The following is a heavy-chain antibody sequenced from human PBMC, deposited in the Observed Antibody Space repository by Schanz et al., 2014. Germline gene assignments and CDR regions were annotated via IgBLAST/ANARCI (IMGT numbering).Heavy chain of an antibody. Sequence: EVHLVESGGGLVQPGGSLRLSCAASGITFSSHSFNWVRQAPGKGLEWVAYISSSSSTIHYADSVKGRFTISRDNSKNTLYLQMKSLRAEDTAVYYCARVKYCTITRCYRTETEGIYYMDVWGKGTTVTVSS. D-gene: IGHD2-2*01. CDR1: GITFSSHS. J-gene: IGHJ6*03. V-gene: IGHV3-48*01. CDR2: ISSSSSTI. CDR3: ARVKYCTITRCYRTETEGIYYMDV.